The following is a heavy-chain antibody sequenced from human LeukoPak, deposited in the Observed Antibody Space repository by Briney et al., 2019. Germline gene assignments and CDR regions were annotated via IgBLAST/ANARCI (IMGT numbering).Heavy chain of an antibody. CDR2: INHSGST. CDR1: GGSFSGYY. Sequence: SETLSLTCAVYGGSFSGYYWSWIRQPPGKGLEWIGEINHSGSTNYNPSLKSRVTISVDTSKNQFSLKLSSVTAADTAVYYCAGYCSSPSCQSTPWGQGALVTDSS. D-gene: IGHD2-2*01. V-gene: IGHV4-34*01. CDR3: AGYCSSPSCQSTP. J-gene: IGHJ5*02.